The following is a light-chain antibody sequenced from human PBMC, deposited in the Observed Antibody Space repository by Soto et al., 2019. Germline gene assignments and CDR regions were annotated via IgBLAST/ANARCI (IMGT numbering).Light chain of an antibody. J-gene: IGLJ2*01. CDR1: SGAVSTSYY. CDR3: VLYMGSGIVV. V-gene: IGLV8-61*01. Sequence: QAVVTQEPSFSVSPGATVTLSCGLSSGAVSTSYYPSWYQQTPGQAPRTLIYSTNTRASGVPDRFSGSILGNKAALTITWAQADDESDYYCVLYMGSGIVVFGGGTKLAVL. CDR2: STN.